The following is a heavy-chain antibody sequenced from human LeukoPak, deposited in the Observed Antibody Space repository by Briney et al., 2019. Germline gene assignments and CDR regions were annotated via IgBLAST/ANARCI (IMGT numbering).Heavy chain of an antibody. V-gene: IGHV3-7*01. Sequence: GGSLRLSCAASGFTFSSYWMSWVRQAPGKGLEGVANIEQDGSEKYYVDSVKGRFTISRDNAKNSLYLQMNSLKDEDTAVYYCARETAGIDYWGQGTLVTVSS. CDR1: GFTFSSYW. CDR3: ARETAGIDY. J-gene: IGHJ4*02. CDR2: IEQDGSEK.